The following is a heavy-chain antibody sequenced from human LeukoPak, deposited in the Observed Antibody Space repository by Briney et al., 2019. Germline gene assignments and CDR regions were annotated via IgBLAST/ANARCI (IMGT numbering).Heavy chain of an antibody. CDR2: MNPNWGYT. V-gene: IGHV1-8*01. D-gene: IGHD1-20*01. Sequence: RASVKVSCKASGYTFTSFDINWVRLAPGQGLKWKGWMNPNWGYTGYAQKFQARVTMTMDTSIDPAYMELSRLTPDDTAVYYCARGITQGFDHWGQGTLVTVSS. CDR3: ARGITQGFDH. CDR1: GYTFTSFD. J-gene: IGHJ4*02.